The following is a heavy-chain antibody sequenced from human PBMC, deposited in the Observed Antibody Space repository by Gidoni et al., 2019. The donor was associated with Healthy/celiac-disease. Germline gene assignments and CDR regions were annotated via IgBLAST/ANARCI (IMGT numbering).Heavy chain of an antibody. D-gene: IGHD3-10*01. V-gene: IGHV3-23*01. CDR3: AKDGETYYYGSGSYYTHYGMDV. CDR2: ISGSGGST. J-gene: IGHJ6*02. CDR1: GFTFSSYA. Sequence: EVQLLESGGGLVQPGGSLRLSCAASGFTFSSYAMSWVRPAPGKGLEWVSAISGSGGSTYDADSVKGRFTISRDNSKNTLYLQMNSLRAEDTAVYYCAKDGETYYYGSGSYYTHYGMDVWGQGTTVTVSS.